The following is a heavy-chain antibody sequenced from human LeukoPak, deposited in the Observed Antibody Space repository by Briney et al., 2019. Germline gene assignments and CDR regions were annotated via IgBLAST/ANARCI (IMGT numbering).Heavy chain of an antibody. CDR2: ISSGGNSI. J-gene: IGHJ4*02. V-gene: IGHV3-11*04. D-gene: IGHD3-3*01. Sequence: GGSLRLSCAASGFTFSDYYMCWIRQAPGKGLEWVSYISSGGNSIHYADSGKGRFTISRDNAKNSLSLQMNSLRAEDTAVYYCARAKYNDFWSGSYYFDYWGQGTLVTVSS. CDR1: GFTFSDYY. CDR3: ARAKYNDFWSGSYYFDY.